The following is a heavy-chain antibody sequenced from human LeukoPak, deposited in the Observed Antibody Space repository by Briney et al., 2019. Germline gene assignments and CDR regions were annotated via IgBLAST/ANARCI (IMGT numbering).Heavy chain of an antibody. J-gene: IGHJ4*02. CDR1: GFTFSSYS. V-gene: IGHV3-21*01. Sequence: GGSLRLSCAASGFTFSSYSMNWVRQAPGKGLEWVSSISSSSSYIYYADSVKGRFTISRDNAKNSLYLQMNSLRAEDTAVYYCARDRCRYYDSRGYCPFDYWGQGTLVTVSS. CDR3: ARDRCRYYDSRGYCPFDY. CDR2: ISSSSSYI. D-gene: IGHD3-22*01.